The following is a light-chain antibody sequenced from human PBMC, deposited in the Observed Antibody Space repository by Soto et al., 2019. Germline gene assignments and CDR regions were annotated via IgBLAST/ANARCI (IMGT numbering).Light chain of an antibody. CDR1: QSIISW. CDR2: KAS. Sequence: DIQMTQSPSTLSASVGDRVTITCRASQSIISWLAWYQQRPGKAPNLLIYKASSLESGVPSRFSGSGSGTEFTLTISSLQPDDSATDYCQQYHGFPITFGQGTRLEIK. CDR3: QQYHGFPIT. J-gene: IGKJ5*01. V-gene: IGKV1-5*03.